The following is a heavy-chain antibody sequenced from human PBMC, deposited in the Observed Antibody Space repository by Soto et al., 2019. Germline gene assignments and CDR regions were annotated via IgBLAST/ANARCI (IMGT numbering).Heavy chain of an antibody. D-gene: IGHD6-19*01. J-gene: IGHJ4*02. CDR2: IYHSGST. Sequence: SETLSLTCAVSGYSISSGYYWGWIRQPPGKGLEWIGSIYHSGSTYYNPSLKSRVTISVDTSKNQFSLKLSSVTAADMAVYYCASTSSGWQNGDYWGQGTLVTVSS. CDR1: GYSISSGYY. CDR3: ASTSSGWQNGDY. V-gene: IGHV4-38-2*01.